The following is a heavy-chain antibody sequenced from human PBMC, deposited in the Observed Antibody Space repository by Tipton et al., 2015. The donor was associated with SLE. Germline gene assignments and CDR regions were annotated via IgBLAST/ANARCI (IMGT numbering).Heavy chain of an antibody. J-gene: IGHJ2*01. Sequence: TLSLTCAVYGGSISSSSSYYWAWIRQPPGKGVKWIGEINHRGSTNYNPSLKSRVTISVDTSKNQFSLKLRSVTAADSAVYYCARDRSWWGWYFDLWGRGTLVTVSS. CDR1: GGSISSSSSYY. CDR2: INHRGST. CDR3: ARDRSWWGWYFDL. V-gene: IGHV4-34*01. D-gene: IGHD2-15*01.